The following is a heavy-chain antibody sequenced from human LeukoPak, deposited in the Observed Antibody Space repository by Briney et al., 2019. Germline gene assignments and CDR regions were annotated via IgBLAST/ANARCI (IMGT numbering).Heavy chain of an antibody. CDR2: IYYSGST. J-gene: IGHJ6*03. D-gene: IGHD3-3*01. Sequence: SETLSLTCTVSGGSISSYYWSWIRQPPGKGLEWIGYIYYSGSTNYNPSLKSRVSISVDTSKNQFSVKLSSVTAADTAVYYCARARYYDFWSGYSGHYYYMDVWGKGTAVTVSS. CDR3: ARARYYDFWSGYSGHYYYMDV. CDR1: GGSISSYY. V-gene: IGHV4-59*01.